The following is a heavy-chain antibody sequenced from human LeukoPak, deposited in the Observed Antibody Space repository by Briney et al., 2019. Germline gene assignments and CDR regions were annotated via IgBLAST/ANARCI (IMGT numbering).Heavy chain of an antibody. CDR3: ASHRGGGYSGYDFNY. CDR2: IDPSDSYT. D-gene: IGHD5-12*01. V-gene: IGHV5-10-1*01. J-gene: IGHJ4*02. Sequence: LGESLKISCKGSGYSFTRYWITWVRQMPGKGLEWMGSIDPSDSYTNYSPSFQGHVTISADKSISTAYLQWSSLKASDTAMYYCASHRGGGYSGYDFNYWGQGTLVTVSS. CDR1: GYSFTRYW.